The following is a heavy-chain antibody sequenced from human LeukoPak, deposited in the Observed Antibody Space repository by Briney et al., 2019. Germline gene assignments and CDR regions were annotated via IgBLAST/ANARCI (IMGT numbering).Heavy chain of an antibody. CDR3: ARDPRGYSHGSHFDY. CDR1: GFTFSSYS. J-gene: IGHJ4*02. D-gene: IGHD5-18*01. CDR2: ISSSSSYI. Sequence: GGSLRLSCAASGFTFSSYSMNWVRQAPGKGLEWVSSISSSSSYIYYADSVKGRFTISRDNAKNSLYLKMNSLRAEDTAVYYCARDPRGYSHGSHFDYWGQGTLVTVSS. V-gene: IGHV3-21*01.